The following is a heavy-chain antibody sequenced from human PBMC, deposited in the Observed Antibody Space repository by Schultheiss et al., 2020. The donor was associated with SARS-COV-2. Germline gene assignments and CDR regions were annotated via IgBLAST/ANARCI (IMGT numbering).Heavy chain of an antibody. J-gene: IGHJ5*02. V-gene: IGHV1-2*02. CDR3: ARVMGDNDYGDWFDP. CDR1: GYIFTGYY. Sequence: ASVKVSCKASGYIFTGYYMHWVRQAPGQGLEWMGWISPNSGATGYAQKFQGRVTMTRDTSISTGYMELSRLTSDDTAVYYCARVMGDNDYGDWFDPWGQGTLVTVSS. CDR2: ISPNSGAT. D-gene: IGHD4-17*01.